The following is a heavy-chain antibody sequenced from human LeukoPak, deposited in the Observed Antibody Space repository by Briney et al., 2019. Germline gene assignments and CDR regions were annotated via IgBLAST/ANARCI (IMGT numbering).Heavy chain of an antibody. V-gene: IGHV7-4-1*02. Sequence: ASVKVSCKASGYTFTSYAMDWVRQAPGQGLEWMGWINTNTGNPTYAQGFTGRFVFSLDTSVSTAYLQISSLKAEDTAVYYCAREDGSGWSRWAFDIWGQGTMVAVSS. CDR3: AREDGSGWSRWAFDI. J-gene: IGHJ3*02. CDR1: GYTFTSYA. D-gene: IGHD6-19*01. CDR2: INTNTGNP.